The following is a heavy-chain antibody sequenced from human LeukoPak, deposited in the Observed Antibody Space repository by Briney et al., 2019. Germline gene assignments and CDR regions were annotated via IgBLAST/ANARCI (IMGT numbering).Heavy chain of an antibody. D-gene: IGHD2-2*01. V-gene: IGHV4-39*01. CDR3: ARQAPVVVVPAAMPRGWFDP. CDR1: GGSISSSSYY. Sequence: SETLSLTCTVSGGSISSSSYYWGWIRQPPGKGLEWIGSIYHSGSTYYNPSLKSRVTISVDTSKNQFSLKLSSVTAADTAVYYCARQAPVVVVPAAMPRGWFDPWGQGTLVTVSS. J-gene: IGHJ5*02. CDR2: IYHSGST.